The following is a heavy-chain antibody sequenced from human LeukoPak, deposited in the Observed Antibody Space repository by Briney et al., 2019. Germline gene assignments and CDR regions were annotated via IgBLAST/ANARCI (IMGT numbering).Heavy chain of an antibody. D-gene: IGHD6-19*01. CDR1: GFTFDDYA. V-gene: IGHV3-9*01. Sequence: GGSLRLSCAASGFTFDDYAMHWVRQAPGKGLEWVSGISWNSGSIGYADSVKGRFTISRDNAKNSLYLQMNSLRAEDTALYYCAKDMVAGTYYYHGMDVWGQGTTVTVSS. J-gene: IGHJ6*02. CDR2: ISWNSGSI. CDR3: AKDMVAGTYYYHGMDV.